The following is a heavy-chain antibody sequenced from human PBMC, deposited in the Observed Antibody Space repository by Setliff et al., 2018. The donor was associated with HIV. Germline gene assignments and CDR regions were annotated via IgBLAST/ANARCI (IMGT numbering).Heavy chain of an antibody. V-gene: IGHV4-34*01. CDR3: ARGVAAAGL. D-gene: IGHD6-13*01. CDR2: INDFRST. Sequence: SETLSLTCAVYGGSFSGHYWSWIRQPPGKGLEWIGEINDFRSTNYNPSLKTRVTISVDTSKKQFSLRLSSVTVADTAVYYCARGVAAAGLWGQGTLVTVSS. J-gene: IGHJ4*02. CDR1: GGSFSGHY.